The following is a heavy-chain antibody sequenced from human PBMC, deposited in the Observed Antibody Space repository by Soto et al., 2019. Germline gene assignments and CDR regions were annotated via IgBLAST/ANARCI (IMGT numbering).Heavy chain of an antibody. CDR1: GYXFTSYS. V-gene: IGHV5-51*01. Sequence: PXEXLKSSGKSSGYXFTSYSFVWVRHMPGKGLEWMGIIYPGYSDTRYSPSFQGHVTISSYKSIITAYLQLIILKASYTAMYYFARQDGLSYSTNYYYYGMDVWGQGTTVTSP. CDR3: ARQDGLSYSTNYYYYGMDV. D-gene: IGHD2-2*01. CDR2: IYPGYSDT. J-gene: IGHJ6*02.